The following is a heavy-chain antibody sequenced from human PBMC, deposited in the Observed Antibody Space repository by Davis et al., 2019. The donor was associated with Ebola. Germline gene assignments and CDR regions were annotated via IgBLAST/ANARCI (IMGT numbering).Heavy chain of an antibody. Sequence: PGGSLRLSCAASGFTFSSYSMNWVRQAPGKGLEWVSYISSSSSTIYYADSVKGRFTISRDNAKNSLYLQMNSLRDEDTAVYYCARDRVTYYDSSGYYFYDAFDIWGQGTMVTVSS. V-gene: IGHV3-48*02. CDR2: ISSSSSTI. J-gene: IGHJ3*02. D-gene: IGHD3-22*01. CDR3: ARDRVTYYDSSGYYFYDAFDI. CDR1: GFTFSSYS.